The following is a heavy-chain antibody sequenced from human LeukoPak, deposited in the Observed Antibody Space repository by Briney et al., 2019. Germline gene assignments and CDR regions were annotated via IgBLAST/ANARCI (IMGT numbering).Heavy chain of an antibody. J-gene: IGHJ5*02. D-gene: IGHD6-13*01. Sequence: ASVKVSCKASGYTFTGYYMHWVRHAPGQGLEWMGRINPNSGGTNYSQKFQGRVTMTRDTSISTAYMELSRLRSDDTAVYYCARDEASIIAAADLWGQGTLVTVAS. CDR2: INPNSGGT. CDR1: GYTFTGYY. CDR3: ARDEASIIAAADL. V-gene: IGHV1-2*06.